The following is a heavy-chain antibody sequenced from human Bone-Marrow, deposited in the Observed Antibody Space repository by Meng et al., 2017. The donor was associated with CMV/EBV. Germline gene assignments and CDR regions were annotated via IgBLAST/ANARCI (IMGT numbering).Heavy chain of an antibody. CDR2: IRYDGSNK. CDR3: AKDYQRSSPYGMDV. CDR1: GFTFSSYG. Sequence: GESLKISCAASGFTFSSYGMHWVRQAPGKGLEWVAFIRYDGSNKYYADSVKGRFTISRGNSKNTLYLQMNSLRAEDTAVYYCAKDYQRSSPYGMDVWGQGTTVTVSS. D-gene: IGHD1-26*01. V-gene: IGHV3-30*02. J-gene: IGHJ6*02.